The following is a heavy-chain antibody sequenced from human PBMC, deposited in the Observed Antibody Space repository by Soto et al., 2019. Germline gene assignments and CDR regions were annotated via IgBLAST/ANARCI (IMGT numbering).Heavy chain of an antibody. CDR2: ISWNSGSI. J-gene: IGHJ3*02. D-gene: IGHD3-16*01. CDR1: GFTFDDYA. Sequence: EVQLVESGGGLVQPGRSLRLSCAASGFTFDDYAMHWVRQAPGKGLEWVSGISWNSGSIGYADSVKGRFTISRDNAKNSLYLQMNSLRAEDTALYYCAKEIMITFGGVMDDAFDIWGQGTMVTVSS. CDR3: AKEIMITFGGVMDDAFDI. V-gene: IGHV3-9*01.